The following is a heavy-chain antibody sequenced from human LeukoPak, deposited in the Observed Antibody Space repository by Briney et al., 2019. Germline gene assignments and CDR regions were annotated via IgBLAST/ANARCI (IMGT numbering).Heavy chain of an antibody. CDR3: SKLLNTFGVGPNFFDY. Sequence: GGSLRLSCAASGFTFSSYTVTWVRQAPGKGLEWVSAISGSGGSSYYADSVKGRFTISRDNSKNTLYLQMNSLRAEDTAVSYCSKLLNTFGVGPNFFDYWGQGTLVTVPS. CDR1: GFTFSSYT. V-gene: IGHV3-23*01. CDR2: ISGSGGSS. D-gene: IGHD3-3*01. J-gene: IGHJ4*02.